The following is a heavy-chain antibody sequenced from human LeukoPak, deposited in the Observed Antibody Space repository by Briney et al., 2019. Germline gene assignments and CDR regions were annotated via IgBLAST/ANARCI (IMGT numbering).Heavy chain of an antibody. CDR1: GFTFSAYW. CDR2: IKQDGSEK. CDR3: ARARGCRNGDCHNFDY. J-gene: IGHJ4*02. V-gene: IGHV3-7*03. Sequence: QSGGSLRLSCAASGFTFSAYWMSWIRQAPGMWLEWVANIKQDGSEKNYVDSVKGRFTISRDNARNSLYLLMNSLRAEDTAVYYCARARGCRNGDCHNFDYWGQGTLVTVSS. D-gene: IGHD2-21*02.